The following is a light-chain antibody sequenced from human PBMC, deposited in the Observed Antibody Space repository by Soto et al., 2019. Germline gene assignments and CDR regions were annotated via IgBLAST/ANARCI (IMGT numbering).Light chain of an antibody. V-gene: IGKV3-15*01. CDR3: QQYRSWPRT. Sequence: EIVLTQPPGTLSLSPGDIAILSSRASQSVDIHLAWYQQKPGQAPRVIIYGASTRATDMPGRFSGRWAGAECTLTISSLQSEDVSVYYCQQYRSWPRTFCQGTKVDI. CDR2: GAS. J-gene: IGKJ1*01. CDR1: QSVDIH.